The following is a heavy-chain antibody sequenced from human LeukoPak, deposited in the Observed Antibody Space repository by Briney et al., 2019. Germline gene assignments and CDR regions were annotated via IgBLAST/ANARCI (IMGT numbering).Heavy chain of an antibody. Sequence: PGGSLRLSCAASGFTFSSYAMSWVRQAPGKGLDWVSTISGSGGSTYYADSVKGRFTISRDNSKNTLYLQMNSLRAEDTAVYYCAKGREYSSSFDAFDIWGQGTMVAVSS. CDR3: AKGREYSSSFDAFDI. J-gene: IGHJ3*02. CDR2: ISGSGGST. D-gene: IGHD6-6*01. CDR1: GFTFSSYA. V-gene: IGHV3-23*01.